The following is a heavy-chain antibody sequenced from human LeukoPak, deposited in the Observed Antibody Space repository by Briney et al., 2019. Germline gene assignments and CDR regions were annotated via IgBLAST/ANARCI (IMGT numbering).Heavy chain of an antibody. Sequence: GGSLRLSCAASGFTFSSYNMNWVRQAPGKGLEWVSSITSSSSYIYYADSVKGRFTISRDNAKNSLFLQMNSLTAEDTAVYYCARDPYSGSYGDYYYYYMDVWGEGTTVTISS. CDR2: ITSSSSYI. CDR3: ARDPYSGSYGDYYYYYMDV. V-gene: IGHV3-21*01. D-gene: IGHD1-26*01. J-gene: IGHJ6*03. CDR1: GFTFSSYN.